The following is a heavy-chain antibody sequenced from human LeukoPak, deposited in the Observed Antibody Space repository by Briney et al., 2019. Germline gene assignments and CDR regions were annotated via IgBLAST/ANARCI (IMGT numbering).Heavy chain of an antibody. V-gene: IGHV1-2*02. D-gene: IGHD1-1*01. CDR3: ARAPPFQLGRRDYYSYAMDV. J-gene: IGHJ6*02. CDR2: INPNSGGT. CDR1: GYTITGYY. Sequence: ASVKVSCKASGYTITGYYMHWVRQAPGQGLEWMGWINPNSGGTNYAQKFQGRVTMTRDTSTSTAYMALSRLTSDDTAVYYCARAPPFQLGRRDYYSYAMDVWGQGTTVTVSS.